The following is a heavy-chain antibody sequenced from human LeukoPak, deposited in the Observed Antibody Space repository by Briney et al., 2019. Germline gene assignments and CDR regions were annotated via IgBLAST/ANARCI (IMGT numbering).Heavy chain of an antibody. D-gene: IGHD1-26*01. CDR1: GYTFTSYY. V-gene: IGHV1-46*01. CDR2: INPSGGST. J-gene: IGHJ6*02. Sequence: ASVKVSCKASGYTFTSYYMHWVRQAPGQGLEWMGIINPSGGSTSYAQKFQGRVTMTRDTSTSTVYMELSSLRFEDTAMYYCARDQKVGATPYFGMDVWGQGTTVTVSS. CDR3: ARDQKVGATPYFGMDV.